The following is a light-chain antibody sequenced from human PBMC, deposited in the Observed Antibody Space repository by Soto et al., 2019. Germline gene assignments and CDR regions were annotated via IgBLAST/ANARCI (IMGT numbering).Light chain of an antibody. CDR2: DVS. CDR3: CSYPGPYIHYF. Sequence: QSVLTQPRSVSGSPGQSVTISCTGTSSDVGGYNYVSWYQQHPGKAPELMIYDVSKRPSGVPDRFSGSKSGNTASLTISGLQLEEGAVYSCCSYPGPYIHYFFGFGTKVPV. V-gene: IGLV2-11*01. CDR1: SSDVGGYNY. J-gene: IGLJ1*01.